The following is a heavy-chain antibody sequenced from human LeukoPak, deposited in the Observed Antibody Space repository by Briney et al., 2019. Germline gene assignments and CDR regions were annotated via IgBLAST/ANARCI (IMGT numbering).Heavy chain of an antibody. V-gene: IGHV4-34*01. CDR1: GVSFSGHY. Sequence: SETLTLTCAVYGVSFSGHYWSWVRQSPERGLEWIGEINDRGHTNYNPSLKSRLTLSVDTSKKEFSLKLTSVTAADTAVYFCAREPTTVHNVAYYFDLWGPGTLVTVSS. CDR3: AREPTTVHNVAYYFDL. D-gene: IGHD2-21*01. J-gene: IGHJ4*02. CDR2: INDRGHT.